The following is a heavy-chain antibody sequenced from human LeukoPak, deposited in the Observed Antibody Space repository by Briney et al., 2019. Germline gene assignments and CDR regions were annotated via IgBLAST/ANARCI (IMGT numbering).Heavy chain of an antibody. CDR1: GFTFSTYS. J-gene: IGHJ2*01. CDR2: SSSSGTYI. D-gene: IGHD4-17*01. Sequence: GGSLRLSCAASGFTFSTYSMNWVRQAPGEGLEWVSSSSSSGTYIYYADTVKGRLTISKANAKNSLYLQMNSLRAEDTAVYYCARDMTPVRYWYFDLWGRGTLVTVSS. CDR3: ARDMTPVRYWYFDL. V-gene: IGHV3-21*01.